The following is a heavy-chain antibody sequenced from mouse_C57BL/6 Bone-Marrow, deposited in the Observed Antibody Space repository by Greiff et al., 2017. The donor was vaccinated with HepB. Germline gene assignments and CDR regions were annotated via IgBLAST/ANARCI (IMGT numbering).Heavy chain of an antibody. D-gene: IGHD2-4*01. CDR2: IDPSDRYT. Sequence: QVQLQQPGAELVMPGASVKLSCKASGYTFTSYWMHWVQQRPGQGLEWIGEIDPSDRYTNYNQKFKGKSTFTVDKSSSTAYMQLSSLTTEDSAVYYCARHYYDYDEGFAYWGQGTLVTVSA. J-gene: IGHJ3*01. V-gene: IGHV1-69*01. CDR1: GYTFTSYW. CDR3: ARHYYDYDEGFAY.